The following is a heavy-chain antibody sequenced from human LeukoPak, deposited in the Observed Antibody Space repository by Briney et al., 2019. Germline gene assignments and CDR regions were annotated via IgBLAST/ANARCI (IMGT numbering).Heavy chain of an antibody. Sequence: PGGSLRLSCAASGFTFSSYSMNWVRQAPGKGLEWIGEINHSGSTNYNPSLKSRVTISVDTSKNQFSLKLSSVTAADTAVYYCARGRGYSYGYSNNWFDPWGQGTLVTVSS. CDR3: ARGRGYSYGYSNNWFDP. CDR1: GFTFSSYS. J-gene: IGHJ5*02. V-gene: IGHV4-34*01. CDR2: INHSGST. D-gene: IGHD5-18*01.